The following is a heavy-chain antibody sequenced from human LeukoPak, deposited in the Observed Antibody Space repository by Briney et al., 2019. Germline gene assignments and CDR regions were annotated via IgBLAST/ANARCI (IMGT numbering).Heavy chain of an antibody. CDR2: INDDSSDI. CDR3: ARDTFQPGLIDS. J-gene: IGHJ4*02. V-gene: IGHV3-21*05. CDR1: GFTFSLYA. D-gene: IGHD2-2*01. Sequence: GGSLRLSCAASGFTFSLYAMNWVRQAPGKGLVGISYINDDSSDIHYAGSVRGRFTISRDDARKTLYLQLSSLRVEDTAVYYCARDTFQPGLIDSWGQGTLVTVSS.